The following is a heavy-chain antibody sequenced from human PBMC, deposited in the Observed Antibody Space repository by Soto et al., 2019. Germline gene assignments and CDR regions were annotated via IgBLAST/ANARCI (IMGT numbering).Heavy chain of an antibody. CDR1: GFTFSSYA. J-gene: IGHJ6*02. Sequence: VQLVESGGGVVQPGRSLRLSCAASGFTFSSYAMHWVRQAPGKGLEWVAVISYDGSNKYYADSVKGRFTISRDNSKNTLYLQMNSLRAEDTAVYYCARASYGDYTDGMDVWGQGTTVTVSS. D-gene: IGHD4-17*01. CDR3: ARASYGDYTDGMDV. V-gene: IGHV3-30-3*01. CDR2: ISYDGSNK.